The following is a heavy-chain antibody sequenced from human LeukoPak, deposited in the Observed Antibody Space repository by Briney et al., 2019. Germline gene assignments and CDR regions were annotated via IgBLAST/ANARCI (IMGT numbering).Heavy chain of an antibody. Sequence: SETLSLTCTVSGDSFSSSNYFWVWIRQPPGKGLEWIGSIYYSGNSYYNPSLKSRVTISVDTSKSHFSLKLSSVTAADTAVYYCARSTPGGPLIYWGQGTLVTVSS. CDR3: ARSTPGGPLIY. V-gene: IGHV4-39*02. D-gene: IGHD5/OR15-5a*01. CDR2: IYYSGNS. J-gene: IGHJ4*02. CDR1: GDSFSSSNYF.